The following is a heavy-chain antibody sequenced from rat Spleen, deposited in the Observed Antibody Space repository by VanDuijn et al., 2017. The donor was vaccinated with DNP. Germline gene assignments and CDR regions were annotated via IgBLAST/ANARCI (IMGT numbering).Heavy chain of an antibody. V-gene: IGHV5S13*01. J-gene: IGHJ2*01. Sequence: EVQLVESGGGLVQPGRSLKLSCAASGFTFSNYGMAWVRHAPTKGLEWVASINVGGGNTFYGDSVKGRFTISRDNAKNTQYLQMDSLRSEDTATYYCARHPSYGGSNYFDYWGQGVMVTVSS. CDR2: INVGGGNT. CDR1: GFTFSNYG. CDR3: ARHPSYGGSNYFDY. D-gene: IGHD1-11*01.